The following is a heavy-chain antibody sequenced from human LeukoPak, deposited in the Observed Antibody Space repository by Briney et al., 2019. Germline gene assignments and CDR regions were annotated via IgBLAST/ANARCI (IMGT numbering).Heavy chain of an antibody. CDR1: GGSMRSTINY. Sequence: SENLSFTCSVTGGSMRSTINYWGWTRQPPGKGLEWIGNIYYSGSTYYNPSLKSRVTISVDTSKNHFSLKLNSVTAADTAVYYCAKPSNYYGSATDAFDFWGQGTMVTVSS. D-gene: IGHD3-10*01. CDR2: IYYSGST. V-gene: IGHV4-39*07. J-gene: IGHJ3*01. CDR3: AKPSNYYGSATDAFDF.